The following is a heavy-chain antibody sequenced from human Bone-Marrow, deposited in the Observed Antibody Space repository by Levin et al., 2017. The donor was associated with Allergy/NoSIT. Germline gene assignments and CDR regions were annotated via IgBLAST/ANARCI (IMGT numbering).Heavy chain of an antibody. Sequence: GESLKISCAASGFTFRSYTMHWVRQAPGKGLEWVALISHDGNNKYFADSVKGRVTISRDNFNNTLSLQMSSLRPDDTALYYCARETVEWLIRGVDVWGQGTTVTVSS. J-gene: IGHJ6*02. CDR2: ISHDGNNK. CDR3: ARETVEWLIRGVDV. D-gene: IGHD6-19*01. V-gene: IGHV3-30*03. CDR1: GFTFRSYT.